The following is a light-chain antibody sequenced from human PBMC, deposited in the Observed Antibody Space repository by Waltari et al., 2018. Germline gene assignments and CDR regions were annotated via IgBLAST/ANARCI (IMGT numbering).Light chain of an antibody. CDR1: QSILYSPNNKNY. CDR2: WAS. Sequence: DIVMTQSPDSLAVSLGERATINCKSSQSILYSPNNKNYLAWFQQKPGQPPKLLIYWASTRESGVPDRFSGSGSGTDFTLTISSLQAEDVAVYYCHQYYSTPPTFGQGTKLEIK. CDR3: HQYYSTPPT. J-gene: IGKJ2*01. V-gene: IGKV4-1*01.